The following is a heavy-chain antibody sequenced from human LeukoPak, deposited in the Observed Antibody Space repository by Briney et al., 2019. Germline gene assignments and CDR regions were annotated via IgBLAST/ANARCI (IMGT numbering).Heavy chain of an antibody. CDR2: ISGSGTTI. V-gene: IGHV3-11*04. Sequence: GRSLRLSCTASGFTFGDYAMSWFRQAPGKGLEWISYISGSGTTIYYADSVEGRFTISRDNAKNSLYLQMNSLRAEDTAVYYCARDRYGDYAFDYWGQGTLVTVSS. CDR3: ARDRYGDYAFDY. D-gene: IGHD4-17*01. CDR1: GFTFGDYA. J-gene: IGHJ4*02.